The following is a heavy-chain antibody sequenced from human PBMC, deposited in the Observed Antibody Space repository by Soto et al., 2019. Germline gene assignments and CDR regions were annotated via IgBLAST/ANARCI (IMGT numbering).Heavy chain of an antibody. CDR2: ISGSGGST. V-gene: IGHV3-23*01. CDR1: GFTFSSYA. CDR3: AKDVPLAHDCSSTSCSHTALFDY. D-gene: IGHD2-2*01. Sequence: EVQLLESGGGLVQPGGSLRLSCAASGFTFSSYAMSWVRQAPGKGLEWVSAISGSGGSTYYADSVKVRFTISRDNSKNTLYLQMNSLSAEDTAVYYCAKDVPLAHDCSSTSCSHTALFDYWGQGTLVTVSS. J-gene: IGHJ4*02.